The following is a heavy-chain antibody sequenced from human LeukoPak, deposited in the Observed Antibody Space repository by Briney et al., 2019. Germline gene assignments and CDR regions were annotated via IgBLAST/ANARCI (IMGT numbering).Heavy chain of an antibody. V-gene: IGHV4-59*08. CDR3: ARHRYSSAWSVVDY. CDR1: GGSISAYY. J-gene: IGHJ4*02. D-gene: IGHD6-19*01. Sequence: SETLSLTCTVSGGSISAYYWSWIRQPPGKGLEWIGNIYYSGSTNYNPSLKSRVTISVDTSKNQFSLKLTAVTAADTAVYYCARHRYSSAWSVVDYWGQGTLVTVSS. CDR2: IYYSGST.